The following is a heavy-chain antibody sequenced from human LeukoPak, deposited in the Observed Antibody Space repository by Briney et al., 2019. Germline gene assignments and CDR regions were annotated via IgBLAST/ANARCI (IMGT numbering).Heavy chain of an antibody. CDR3: VREYNWNVNWFDP. D-gene: IGHD1-1*01. V-gene: IGHV1-2*02. Sequence: ASVKVSCKASGYTFTGYYMHWVRQAPGQGLEWMGWINPNSGGTNYAQKFQGRVTMTRDTSISTAYMELSSLRSEDTAVYYCVREYNWNVNWFDPWGQGTLVTVSS. CDR2: INPNSGGT. CDR1: GYTFTGYY. J-gene: IGHJ5*02.